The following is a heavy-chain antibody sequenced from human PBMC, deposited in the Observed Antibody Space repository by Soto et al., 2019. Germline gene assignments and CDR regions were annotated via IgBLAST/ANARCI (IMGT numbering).Heavy chain of an antibody. CDR3: ARLAYPATGSTAYGDDAFYL. CDR1: GGSISDNDYY. J-gene: IGHJ3*01. Sequence: SETLSLTCTVSGGSISDNDYYWNWIRQPPGKRLEWIGTISHTGAAYYNPSLESRVVISVGTSENQFSLNLSSVTAADTAVYYCARLAYPATGSTAYGDDAFYLWGLGTMVTVSS. CDR2: ISHTGAA. D-gene: IGHD2-15*01. V-gene: IGHV4-39*01.